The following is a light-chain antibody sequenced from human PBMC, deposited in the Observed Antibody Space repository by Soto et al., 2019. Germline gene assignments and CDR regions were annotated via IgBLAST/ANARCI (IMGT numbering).Light chain of an antibody. J-gene: IGKJ4*01. CDR3: QQYGTSPPLT. CDR1: QSVSNNF. V-gene: IGKV3-20*01. CDR2: GAS. Sequence: IVLMQSPGTLSLSPGERATLSCRASQSVSNNFLAWYQQKPGQAPRLLIDGASSRATGTPDRFSGSGPGTDFTLTISRLEPEDFAVYYCQQYGTSPPLTFGGGTKVEIK.